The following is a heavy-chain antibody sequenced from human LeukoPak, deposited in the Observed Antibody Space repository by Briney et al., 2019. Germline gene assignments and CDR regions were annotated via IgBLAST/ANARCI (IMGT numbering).Heavy chain of an antibody. CDR3: AAAYRYFYDRGGYFDY. Sequence: ASVKVSCKASGFTFTTSAMQWVRRARGQRLEWIGWIVVGSGNTNYAQKFQERVTITRDMSTSTAYMELSSLRSEDTTVYYCAAAYRYFYDRGGYFDYWGQGTLVTVSS. CDR1: GFTFTTSA. J-gene: IGHJ4*02. V-gene: IGHV1-58*02. D-gene: IGHD3-22*01. CDR2: IVVGSGNT.